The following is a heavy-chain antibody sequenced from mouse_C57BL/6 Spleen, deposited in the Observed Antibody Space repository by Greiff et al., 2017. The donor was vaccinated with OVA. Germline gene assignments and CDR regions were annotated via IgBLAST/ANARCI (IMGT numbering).Heavy chain of an antibody. J-gene: IGHJ2*01. CDR3: ARSDYGISPLGY. CDR2: IYPGSGST. Sequence: QVQLQQPGAELVKPGASVKMSCKASGYTFTSYWITWVKQRPGQGLEWIGDIYPGSGSTKYNEKFKSKATLTVDKSSSTAYMQLSSLTSEDSAVYYCARSDYGISPLGYWGQGTTLTVSS. CDR1: GYTFTSYW. D-gene: IGHD1-1*01. V-gene: IGHV1-55*01.